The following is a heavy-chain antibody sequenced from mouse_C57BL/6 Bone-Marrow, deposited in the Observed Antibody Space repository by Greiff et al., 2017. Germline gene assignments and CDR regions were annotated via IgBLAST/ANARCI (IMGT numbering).Heavy chain of an antibody. J-gene: IGHJ3*01. D-gene: IGHD4-1*01. CDR3: ARTGTGFAY. CDR1: GYTFTSYW. Sequence: VQLQQPGAELVKPGASVKLSCKASGYTFTSYWMQWVKQRPGQGLEWIGEIDPSDSYTNYNQKFKGKATLTVDPSSSTAYMQLSSLTSEDSAVYYCARTGTGFAYWGQGTLVTVSA. CDR2: IDPSDSYT. V-gene: IGHV1-50*01.